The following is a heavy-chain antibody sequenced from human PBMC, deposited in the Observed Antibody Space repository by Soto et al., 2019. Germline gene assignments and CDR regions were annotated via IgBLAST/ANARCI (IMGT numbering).Heavy chain of an antibody. CDR1: GFTFSSYA. CDR2: ISYDGSNK. D-gene: IGHD3-10*01. J-gene: IGHJ5*02. CDR3: ARDRVYYGSGKACWFDP. V-gene: IGHV3-30-3*01. Sequence: QVQLVESGGGVVQPGRSLRLSCAASGFTFSSYAMHWVRQAPGKGLEWVAVISYDGSNKYYADSVKGRFTISRDNSKNPLYLQMNSLRAEDTAGYYCARDRVYYGSGKACWFDPWGQGTLVTVSS.